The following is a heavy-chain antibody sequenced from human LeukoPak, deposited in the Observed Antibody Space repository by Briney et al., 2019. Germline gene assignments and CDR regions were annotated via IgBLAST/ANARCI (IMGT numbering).Heavy chain of an antibody. CDR3: ARRLTQYDCFDP. V-gene: IGHV6-1*01. J-gene: IGHJ5*02. CDR2: TYYRSTWYN. D-gene: IGHD2-2*01. Sequence: SQTLSLTCAISGDSVSSNSGTWNWIRQSPSRGLEWLGRTYYRSTWYNDYAVSVRGRITVNPDTSKNQFSLHLNSVTPEDTAVYYCARRLTQYDCFDPWGQGILVTVSS. CDR1: GDSVSSNSGT.